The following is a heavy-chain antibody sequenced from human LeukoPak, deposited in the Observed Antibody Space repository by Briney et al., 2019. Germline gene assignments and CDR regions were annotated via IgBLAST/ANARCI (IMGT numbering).Heavy chain of an antibody. D-gene: IGHD3-3*01. V-gene: IGHV4-30-4*08. J-gene: IGHJ4*02. CDR3: ARKYYDFWSGPYYFDY. Sequence: SETLSLTCTVSGGSISSGDYYWSWIRQPPGKGLKWIGYIYYSGSTYYNPSLKSRVTISVDTSKNQFSLKLSSVTAADTAVYYCARKYYDFWSGPYYFDYWGQGTLVTVSS. CDR2: IYYSGST. CDR1: GGSISSGDYY.